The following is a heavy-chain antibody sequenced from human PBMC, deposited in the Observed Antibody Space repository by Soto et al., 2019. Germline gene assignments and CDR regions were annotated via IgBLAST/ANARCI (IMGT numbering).Heavy chain of an antibody. CDR3: ARVMVVAGHYYFDY. CDR2: IRKRINSYTT. J-gene: IGHJ4*02. CDR1: GFTFSDHY. V-gene: IGHV3-72*01. Sequence: EVQLVESGGGLAQPGGSLRLSCAASGFTFSDHYMDWVRQAPGKGLEWVGRIRKRINSYTTEYAASVKGRFTISRDDSKNSLYRQMNSLKTDDTAVYYCARVMVVAGHYYFDYWGQGTLVTVSS. D-gene: IGHD6-19*01.